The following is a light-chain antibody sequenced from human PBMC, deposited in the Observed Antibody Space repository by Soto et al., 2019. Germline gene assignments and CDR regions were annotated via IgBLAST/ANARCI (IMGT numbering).Light chain of an antibody. Sequence: DIQMTQSPSSLSASVGDRVTITCRASQSISTYLNWYHQKPGKAPKLLIYAASSLQSGVPSRFSDRGSGTEFTLTISSLQPEDFASYYCQQSYSTPLTFGGGTKVQIK. CDR2: AAS. CDR1: QSISTY. CDR3: QQSYSTPLT. J-gene: IGKJ4*01. V-gene: IGKV1-39*01.